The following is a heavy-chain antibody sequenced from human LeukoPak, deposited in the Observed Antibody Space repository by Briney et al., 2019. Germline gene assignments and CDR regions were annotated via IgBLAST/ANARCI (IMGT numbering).Heavy chain of an antibody. J-gene: IGHJ5*02. D-gene: IGHD5-12*01. CDR3: TRSEVDNPDWFDP. CDR2: IYTSGST. Sequence: PSETLSLTCSVSGGSIRSHYWTWVRQAAGKGLEWIGRIYTSGSTNYNPSLKSRVTMSVDTSKSQFSLKLSSVTAADTAVYFCTRSEVDNPDWFDPWGQGALVTVSS. V-gene: IGHV4-4*07. CDR1: GGSIRSHY.